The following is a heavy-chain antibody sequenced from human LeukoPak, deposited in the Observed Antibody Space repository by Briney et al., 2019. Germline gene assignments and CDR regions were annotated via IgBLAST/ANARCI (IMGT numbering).Heavy chain of an antibody. CDR3: SRVPSYWYYYYYMDV. V-gene: IGHV4-34*01. Sequence: SETLSLTCAVYGGSFSGYYWSWIRQPPGKGLEWIGEINHSGSTNYNPSLKSRVTISVDTSKNQFSLKLSSVTAADTAVYYCSRVPSYWYYYYYMDVWGKGTTVTVSS. J-gene: IGHJ6*03. CDR1: GGSFSGYY. CDR2: INHSGST. D-gene: IGHD2-8*02.